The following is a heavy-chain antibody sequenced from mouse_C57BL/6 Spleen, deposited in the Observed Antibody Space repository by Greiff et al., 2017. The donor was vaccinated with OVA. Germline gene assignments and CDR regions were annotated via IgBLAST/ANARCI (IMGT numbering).Heavy chain of an antibody. Sequence: EVQGVESGGGLVQPKGSLKLSCAASGFSFNTYAMNWVRQAPGKGLEWVARIRSKSNNYATYYADSVKDRFTISRDDSESMLYLQMNNLKTEDTAMYYCVRHLLRGYAMDYWGQGTSVTVSS. CDR1: GFSFNTYA. J-gene: IGHJ4*01. D-gene: IGHD1-1*01. CDR2: IRSKSNNYAT. V-gene: IGHV10-1*01. CDR3: VRHLLRGYAMDY.